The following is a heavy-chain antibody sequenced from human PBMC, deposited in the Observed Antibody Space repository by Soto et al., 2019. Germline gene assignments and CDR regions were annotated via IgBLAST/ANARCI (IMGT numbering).Heavy chain of an antibody. CDR2: INHSGST. CDR1: GGSFSGYY. Sequence: QVQLQQWGAGLLKPSETLSLTCAVYGGSFSGYYWSWIRQPPGKGLEWIGEINHSGSTNYNPSLKSRVPRSXXTXQXXVSRKLSSGTAADTAVYYCERGGLLLYCSGSYYLNWGQGTMVTVSS. D-gene: IGHD3-10*01. CDR3: ERGGLLLYCSGSYYLN. J-gene: IGHJ4*02. V-gene: IGHV4-34*01.